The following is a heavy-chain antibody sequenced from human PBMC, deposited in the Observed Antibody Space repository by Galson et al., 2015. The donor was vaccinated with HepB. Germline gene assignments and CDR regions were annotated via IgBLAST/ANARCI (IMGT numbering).Heavy chain of an antibody. J-gene: IGHJ4*02. CDR2: IYYSGST. D-gene: IGHD1-26*01. Sequence: TLSLTCTVSGGSISSNNYFWGWIRQPPGKGLEWIGSIYYSGSTSYTPSLKSRVTISLDTSKNQFSLKLLSVTAADTAVYYCARAAPGSPVVGAATHPEYWGQGTLVTVPS. CDR1: GGSISSNNYF. V-gene: IGHV4-39*07. CDR3: ARAAPGSPVVGAATHPEY.